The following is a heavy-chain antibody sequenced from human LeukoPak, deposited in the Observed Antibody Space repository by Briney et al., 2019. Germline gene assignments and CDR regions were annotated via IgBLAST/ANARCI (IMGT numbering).Heavy chain of an antibody. CDR3: ATDTSYYCSSTSCYFGAYYYYGMDV. Sequence: GSLRLSCAASGFTFSDYYMSWIRQAPGKGLEWVSYISSSASTIYYADSVKGRFTISRDNAKNSLYLQMNSLRAEDTAVYYCATDTSYYCSSTSCYFGAYYYYGMDVWGQGTTVTVSS. J-gene: IGHJ6*02. V-gene: IGHV3-11*01. CDR1: GFTFSDYY. CDR2: ISSSASTI. D-gene: IGHD2-2*01.